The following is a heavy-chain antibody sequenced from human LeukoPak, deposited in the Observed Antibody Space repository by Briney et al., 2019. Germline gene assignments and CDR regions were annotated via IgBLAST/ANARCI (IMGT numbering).Heavy chain of an antibody. J-gene: IGHJ5*02. CDR3: ARHDIVVVPAAIPNWFDP. Sequence: PSETLSLTCTVSGGSISSGGYYWSWIRQHPGKGLEWIGSIYYSGSTYYNPSLKSRVTISVDTSKNQFSLKLSSVTAADTAVYYCARHDIVVVPAAIPNWFDPWGQGTLVTVSS. CDR1: GGSISSGGYY. D-gene: IGHD2-2*01. CDR2: IYYSGST. V-gene: IGHV4-39*01.